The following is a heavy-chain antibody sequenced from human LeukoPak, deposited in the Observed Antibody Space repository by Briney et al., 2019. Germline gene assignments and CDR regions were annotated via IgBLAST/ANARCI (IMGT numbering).Heavy chain of an antibody. D-gene: IGHD3-10*01. V-gene: IGHV4-34*01. CDR2: INHSGST. CDR1: GGSFSGYY. Sequence: PSETLSLTCAVYGGSFSGYYWSWIRQPPGKGLEWIGEINHSGSTNYNPSLKSRVTISVDTSKDQFSLKLSSVTAADTAVYYCARGRITMVRRTFDPWGQGTLVTVSS. CDR3: ARGRITMVRRTFDP. J-gene: IGHJ5*02.